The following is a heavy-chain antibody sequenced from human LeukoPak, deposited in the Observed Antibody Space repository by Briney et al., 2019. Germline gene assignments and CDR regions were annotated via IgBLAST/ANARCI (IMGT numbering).Heavy chain of an antibody. CDR1: GDSIRNYY. V-gene: IGHV4-59*01. CDR3: ASGTGGFY. CDR2: IYNSGRT. J-gene: IGHJ4*02. D-gene: IGHD3/OR15-3a*01. Sequence: SETLSLTCTVSGDSIRNYYWSWIRQPPGNGLEWIGYIYNSGRTNYNPSLKSRVTISVDTSKNQFSLKLSSVTAADTAVYYCASGTGGFYWGQGTLVTVSS.